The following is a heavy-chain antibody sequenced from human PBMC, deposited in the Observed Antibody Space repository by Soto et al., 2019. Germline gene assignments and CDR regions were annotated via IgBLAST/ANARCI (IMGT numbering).Heavy chain of an antibody. Sequence: PGGSLRLSCPASGFTFSNAWMSWVRQAPGKGLEWVGRIKSKTDGGTTDYAAPVKGRFTISRDDSKNTLYLQMNSLKTEDTAVYYCTTPTHDIVVGLRRGPYYYYYMDVWGKGTTVTVSS. D-gene: IGHD2-2*01. CDR2: IKSKTDGGTT. J-gene: IGHJ6*03. V-gene: IGHV3-15*01. CDR1: GFTFSNAW. CDR3: TTPTHDIVVGLRRGPYYYYYMDV.